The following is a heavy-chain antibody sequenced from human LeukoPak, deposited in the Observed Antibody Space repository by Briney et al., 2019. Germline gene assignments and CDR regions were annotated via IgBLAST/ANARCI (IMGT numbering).Heavy chain of an antibody. D-gene: IGHD5-24*01. V-gene: IGHV1-2*04. CDR3: AREPITLNYYHYGMDV. Sequence: ASVKVSCKASGYTFTGYYMHWVRQAPGQGLEWMGWINPNSGGTNYAQKFQGWVTMTRDTSISTAYMELSRLRSDDTAVYYCAREPITLNYYHYGMDVWGQGTTVTVSS. J-gene: IGHJ6*02. CDR2: INPNSGGT. CDR1: GYTFTGYY.